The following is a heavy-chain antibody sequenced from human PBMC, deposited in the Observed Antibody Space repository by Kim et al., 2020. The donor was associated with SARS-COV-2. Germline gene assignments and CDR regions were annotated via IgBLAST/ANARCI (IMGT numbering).Heavy chain of an antibody. CDR3: ARRTRITLVRGAHYYYGMDV. V-gene: IGHV4-39*01. J-gene: IGHJ6*02. D-gene: IGHD3-10*01. CDR1: GGSISSSSYY. CDR2: IYYSGST. Sequence: SETLSLTCTVSGGSISSSSYYWGWIRQPPGKGREWIGSIYYSGSTFYNPSLKSRVTISVDTSKNQFSLKLSSVTAADAAVYYCARRTRITLVRGAHYYYGMDVWGQGTPVTVSS.